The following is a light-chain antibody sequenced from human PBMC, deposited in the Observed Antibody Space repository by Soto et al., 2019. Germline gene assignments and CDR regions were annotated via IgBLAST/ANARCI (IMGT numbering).Light chain of an antibody. CDR1: SSDVGGYNY. Sequence: QSVLTQPVSVSGSPGQSITLSCTGTSSDVGGYNYVSWYQQHPGKAPKLMIFEVSNRASGVSNRFSGSKSGNTASLTISGLQAEDEADYYCSSYTSSSTYVFGTGTKVTFL. CDR3: SSYTSSSTYV. CDR2: EVS. V-gene: IGLV2-14*01. J-gene: IGLJ1*01.